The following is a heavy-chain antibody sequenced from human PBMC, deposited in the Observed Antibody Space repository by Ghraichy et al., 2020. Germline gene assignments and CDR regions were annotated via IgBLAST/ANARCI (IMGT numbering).Heavy chain of an antibody. J-gene: IGHJ4*02. CDR1: GGSISSGGYS. CDR2: IYHSGST. Sequence: SETLSLTCAVSGGSISSGGYSWSWIRQPPGKGLEWIGYIYHSGSTYYNPSLKSRVTISVDRSKNQFSLKLSSVTAADTAVYYCARTHFDSSGYDYWGQGTLVTVSS. CDR3: ARTHFDSSGYDY. V-gene: IGHV4-30-2*01. D-gene: IGHD3-22*01.